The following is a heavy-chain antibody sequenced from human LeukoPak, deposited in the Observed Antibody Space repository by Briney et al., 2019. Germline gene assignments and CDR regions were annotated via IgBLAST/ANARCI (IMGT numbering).Heavy chain of an antibody. J-gene: IGHJ4*02. D-gene: IGHD6-19*01. CDR1: GFTFGYYA. Sequence: GGSLRLSCTASGFTFGYYAMSWVRQAPGKGLEWVSTFGRRADSTFYADSVKGRFTISRDNSKNTLYLQMTSLRAEDTAVYYCAKSSGIPGVFYSSGWTPPFDYWGQGTLVAVSS. CDR3: AKSSGIPGVFYSSGWTPPFDY. V-gene: IGHV3-23*01. CDR2: FGRRADST.